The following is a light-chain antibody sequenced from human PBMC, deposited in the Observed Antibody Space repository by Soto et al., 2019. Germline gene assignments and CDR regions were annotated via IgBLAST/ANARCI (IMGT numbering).Light chain of an antibody. Sequence: QSALTQPASVSGSPGRSITISCSDVGSFLLVSWYQQRPGKAPQLIIYEGNKRPSGISNRFSGFKSGNAASLTVSRLQAEDEADYYCCSYAVSGTFSVLGSGTKGTV. J-gene: IGLJ1*01. V-gene: IGLV2-23*01. CDR3: CSYAVSGTFSV. CDR1: DVGSFLL. CDR2: EGN.